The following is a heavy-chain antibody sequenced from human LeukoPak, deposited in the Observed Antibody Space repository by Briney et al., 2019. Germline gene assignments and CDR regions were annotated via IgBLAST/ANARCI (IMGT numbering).Heavy chain of an antibody. CDR1: GYSINSGYY. CDR3: ARVHYGDYVDY. Sequence: SETLSLTCTVSGYSINSGYYWGWIRPAPGKGLEWIGSMYYTGGTHYSPSLRSRVTISIDTSKNQFSLKLSSVTAADTAVYYCARVHYGDYVDYWGQGTLVTVSS. CDR2: MYYTGGT. D-gene: IGHD4/OR15-4a*01. V-gene: IGHV4-38-2*02. J-gene: IGHJ4*02.